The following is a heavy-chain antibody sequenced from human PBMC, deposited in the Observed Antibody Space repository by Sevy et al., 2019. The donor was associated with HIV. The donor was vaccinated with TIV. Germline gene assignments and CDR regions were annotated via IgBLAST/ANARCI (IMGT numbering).Heavy chain of an antibody. V-gene: IGHV1-69*13. CDR2: IIPIFGTA. CDR1: GGTFSSYA. D-gene: IGHD5-12*01. Sequence: ASVKVSCKASGGTFSSYAISWVRQAPGQGLEWMGGIIPIFGTANYAQKFQGRVTITADESTSTAYMELSSLRSEDTAVYYCARANSGYDQNLDYWGQGTLVTVSS. J-gene: IGHJ4*02. CDR3: ARANSGYDQNLDY.